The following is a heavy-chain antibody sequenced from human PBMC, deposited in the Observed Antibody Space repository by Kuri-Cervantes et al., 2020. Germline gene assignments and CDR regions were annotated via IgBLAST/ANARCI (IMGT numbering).Heavy chain of an antibody. CDR2: IRSKANSYAT. D-gene: IGHD4-11*01. CDR1: GFTFSGSA. V-gene: IGHV3-73*01. J-gene: IGHJ4*02. Sequence: GESLKISCAASGFTFSGSAMHWVRQASGKGLEWVGRIRSKANSYATAYAASVKGRFTISRDDSKNTAYLQMNSLKTEDTAVYYCTTPMTTVTTFYSYWGQGTLVTVSS. CDR3: TTPMTTVTTFYSY.